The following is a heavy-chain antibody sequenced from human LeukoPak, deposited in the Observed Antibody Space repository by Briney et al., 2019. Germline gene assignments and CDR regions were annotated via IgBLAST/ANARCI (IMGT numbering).Heavy chain of an antibody. J-gene: IGHJ3*02. CDR2: IYPGDSDT. CDR1: GYSFTSYW. Sequence: GESLQISCKGSGYSFTSYWIGWVRQLPGKGLEWMGIIYPGDSDTRYSPSFQGQVTISADKSISTAYLQWSSLKASDTAMYYCARTYDSSGYFYHDAFDIWGQGTMVTVSS. D-gene: IGHD3-22*01. V-gene: IGHV5-51*01. CDR3: ARTYDSSGYFYHDAFDI.